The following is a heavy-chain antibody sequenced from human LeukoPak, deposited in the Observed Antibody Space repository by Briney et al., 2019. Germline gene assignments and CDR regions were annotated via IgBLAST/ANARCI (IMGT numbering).Heavy chain of an antibody. CDR1: GFTFSSYS. D-gene: IGHD3-22*01. Sequence: GGSLRLSCVASGFTFSSYSMNWVRQAPGKGLEWVSYISSSSSTIYYADSVKGRFTISRDNAKNSLYLQMNSLRAEDTAVYYCARDRPLRYYYDSSGYIDYWGQGTLVTVSS. CDR3: ARDRPLRYYYDSSGYIDY. V-gene: IGHV3-48*01. CDR2: ISSSSSTI. J-gene: IGHJ4*02.